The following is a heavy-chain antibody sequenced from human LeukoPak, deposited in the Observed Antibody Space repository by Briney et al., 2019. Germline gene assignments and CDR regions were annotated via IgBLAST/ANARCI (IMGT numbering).Heavy chain of an antibody. CDR2: INHSGST. D-gene: IGHD3-9*01. Sequence: SETLSLTCAVYGGSLNGYYWSWIRQPPGKGLEWIGEINHSGSTNYNPSLKSRVTISVDTSKNQFSLKLSSVTAADTAVYYCARNVLRYYDPVGDAFDIWGQGTMATVSS. J-gene: IGHJ3*02. CDR1: GGSLNGYY. CDR3: ARNVLRYYDPVGDAFDI. V-gene: IGHV4-34*01.